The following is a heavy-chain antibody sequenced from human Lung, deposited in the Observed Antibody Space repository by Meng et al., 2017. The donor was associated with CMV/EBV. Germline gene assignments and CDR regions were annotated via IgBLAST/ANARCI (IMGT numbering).Heavy chain of an antibody. CDR2: ISSSSSTI. CDR1: GFTFSSCE. Sequence: GGSLRLXCAASGFTFSSCEMNWVRQAPGKGLEWVSYISSSSSTIHYADSVKGRFTISRDNAKESLYLQMNSLRAEDTAIYYCARDTGWDLHPYYFDYWGQGXLVTVSS. V-gene: IGHV3-48*03. D-gene: IGHD3-16*01. CDR3: ARDTGWDLHPYYFDY. J-gene: IGHJ4*02.